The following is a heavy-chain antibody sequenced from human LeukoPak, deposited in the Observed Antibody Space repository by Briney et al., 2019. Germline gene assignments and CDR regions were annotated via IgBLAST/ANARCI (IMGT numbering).Heavy chain of an antibody. CDR3: AKMDRIAVVITPFDY. D-gene: IGHD3-22*01. J-gene: IGHJ4*02. CDR1: GFTFSSYA. Sequence: GGSLRLSCAASGFTFSSYAMSWVRQAPGKGLEWVSAISGSGGSTNHADSVKGRFTISRDNSKNTLYLQMNSLRAEDTAVYYCAKMDRIAVVITPFDYWGQGTLVTVSS. CDR2: ISGSGGST. V-gene: IGHV3-23*01.